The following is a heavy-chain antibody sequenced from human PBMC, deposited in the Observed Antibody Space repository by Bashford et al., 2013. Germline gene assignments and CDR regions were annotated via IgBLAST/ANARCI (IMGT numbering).Heavy chain of an antibody. CDR3: STWFSSNWYDY. Sequence: WVRQMPGKGLEWVGNIFPGDSRTTYSSSFEGQVTMSVDKSTATAYLKWSSLRASDTAIYYCSTWFSSNWYDYWGREPWSPSPQ. CDR2: IFPGDSRT. V-gene: IGHV5-51*01. D-gene: IGHD6-13*01. J-gene: IGHJ4*02.